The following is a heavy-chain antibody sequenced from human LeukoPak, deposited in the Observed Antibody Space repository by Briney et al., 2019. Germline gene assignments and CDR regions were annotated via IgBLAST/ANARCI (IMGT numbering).Heavy chain of an antibody. D-gene: IGHD4-11*01. CDR3: ARLAVTPQYYYYYYMDV. CDR1: GGSISSYY. Sequence: KPSETLSLTCTVSGGSISSYYWSWIRQPPGKGLEWIGYIYTSGSTSYNPSLKSRVTISVDTSKNQFSLKLSSVTAADTAVYYCARLAVTPQYYYYYYMDVWGKGTTVTVSS. J-gene: IGHJ6*03. V-gene: IGHV4-4*09. CDR2: IYTSGST.